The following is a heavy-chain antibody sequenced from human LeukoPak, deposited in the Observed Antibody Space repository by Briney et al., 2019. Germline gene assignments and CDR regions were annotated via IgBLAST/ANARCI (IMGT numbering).Heavy chain of an antibody. CDR3: ARGPNSSSFDY. J-gene: IGHJ4*02. Sequence: SETLSLACTVSGDSLGSGMYYWSWIRQPPGKGLEWIGEINHSGSTNYNPSLKSRVTISVDTSKNQFSLKLSSVTAADTAVYYCARGPNSSSFDYWGQGTLVTVSS. D-gene: IGHD6-6*01. V-gene: IGHV4-34*01. CDR1: GDSLGSGMYY. CDR2: INHSGST.